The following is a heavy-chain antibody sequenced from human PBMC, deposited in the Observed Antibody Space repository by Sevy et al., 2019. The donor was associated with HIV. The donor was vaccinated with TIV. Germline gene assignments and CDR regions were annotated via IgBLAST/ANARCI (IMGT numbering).Heavy chain of an antibody. CDR1: GFTFSDDY. CDR3: AKSGRSGGTCAYS. J-gene: IGHJ5*02. D-gene: IGHD2-15*01. CDR2: ISSSGSSI. Sequence: GGSLRLSCAASGFTFSDDYMSWIRQAPGKGLEWVSHISSSGSSIYYPDSVKGRFTISRDNAKNSLYLQMNSLRAEDTAVYYCAKSGRSGGTCAYSWGQGTLVTVSS. V-gene: IGHV3-11*01.